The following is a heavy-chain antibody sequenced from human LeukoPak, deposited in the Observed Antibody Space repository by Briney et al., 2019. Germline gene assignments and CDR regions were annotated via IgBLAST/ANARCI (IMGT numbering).Heavy chain of an antibody. CDR2: IYHSGTT. CDR1: GGSVSSGTYY. CDR3: ARVVRGASQNNDYSNYGDRWFDP. J-gene: IGHJ5*02. V-gene: IGHV4-30-2*01. D-gene: IGHD4-11*01. Sequence: SETLSLTCIVSGGSVSSGTYYWSWIRQPPGKGLEWIGYIYHSGTTYFNPSLKSRVTISLDKSKNQFSLKLSSVTAADTAVYFCARVVRGASQNNDYSNYGDRWFDPWGQGTLVTVSS.